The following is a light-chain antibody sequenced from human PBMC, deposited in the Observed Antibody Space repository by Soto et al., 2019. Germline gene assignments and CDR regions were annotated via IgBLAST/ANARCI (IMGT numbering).Light chain of an antibody. CDR2: GAS. CDR1: QSVSSY. CDR3: QQYNNWPIT. Sequence: EIVFTQSPATLSLSPGERATLSCRASQSVSSYLAWYQQKPGQAPRLLIYGASTRATGIPARFSGSGSGTEFTLTISSLQSEDFEIYYCQQYNNWPITFGQGTRLEIK. J-gene: IGKJ5*01. V-gene: IGKV3-15*01.